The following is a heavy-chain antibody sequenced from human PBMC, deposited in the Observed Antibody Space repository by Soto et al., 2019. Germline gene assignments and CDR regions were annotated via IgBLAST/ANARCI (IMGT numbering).Heavy chain of an antibody. CDR1: GGSFSGYY. CDR3: ARGDYFFANLDY. CDR2: INHSGST. D-gene: IGHD4-17*01. V-gene: IGHV4-34*01. J-gene: IGHJ4*02. Sequence: QVQLQQWGAGLLKPSETLSLTCAVYGGSFSGYYWSWIRQPPGKGLEWIGEINHSGSTNYNPSLKRRVTISVDTSKNQFSLKLSSVTAADTAVYYCARGDYFFANLDYWGQGTLVTVSS.